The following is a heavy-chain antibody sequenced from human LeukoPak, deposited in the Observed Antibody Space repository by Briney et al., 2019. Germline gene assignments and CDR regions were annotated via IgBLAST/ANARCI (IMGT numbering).Heavy chain of an antibody. D-gene: IGHD3-22*01. CDR2: ISGSGGTT. CDR1: GFTFSSSA. V-gene: IGHV3-23*01. CDR3: AKIPYYYDTSDPDY. J-gene: IGHJ4*02. Sequence: PGGSLRLSCAASGFTFSSSAMSWVRQAPGKGLEWVSAISGSGGTTYYADSVKGRFTISRDNSKNTLYLQMTSLRAEDTAIYYCAKIPYYYDTSDPDYWGQGTLVTVSS.